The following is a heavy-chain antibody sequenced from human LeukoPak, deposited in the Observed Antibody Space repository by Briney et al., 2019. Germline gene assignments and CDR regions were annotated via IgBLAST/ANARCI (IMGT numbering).Heavy chain of an antibody. CDR1: GFTFSSYA. CDR2: ISYNGNDK. Sequence: GGSLRLSCAASGFTFSSYAMHWVRQAPGKGLEWVAFISYNGNDKLCADSVKGRFTISRDNSKNMLFLQMNSLRAEDTAVYYCAKEVDSFDMWGQGTMVTVSS. J-gene: IGHJ3*02. V-gene: IGHV3-30*18. CDR3: AKEVDSFDM.